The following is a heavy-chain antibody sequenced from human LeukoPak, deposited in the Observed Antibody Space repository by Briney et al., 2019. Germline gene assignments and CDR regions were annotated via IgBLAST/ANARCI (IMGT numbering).Heavy chain of an antibody. V-gene: IGHV3-21*01. D-gene: IGHD6-13*01. J-gene: IGHJ4*02. Sequence: GGSLRLSCAASGFTFSSYSMNWVRQAPGKGLEWVSSISSSSSYIYYADSVKGRFTISRDNAKNSLYLQMNGLRAEDTAVYYCARDLNSSSWYGTFVDWGQGTLVTVSS. CDR3: ARDLNSSSWYGTFVD. CDR2: ISSSSSYI. CDR1: GFTFSSYS.